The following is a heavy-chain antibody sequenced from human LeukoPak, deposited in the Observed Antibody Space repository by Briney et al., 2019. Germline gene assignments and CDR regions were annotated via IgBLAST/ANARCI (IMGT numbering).Heavy chain of an antibody. CDR2: INPNSGGT. Sequence: ASVKVSCKASGYTFTGYYMHWLRQAPGQGLEWMGWINPNSGGTNYAQKFQGRVTMTRDTSISTAYMELSRLRSDDTAVYYCARVGIAAPYFDYWGQGTLVTVSS. CDR3: ARVGIAAPYFDY. J-gene: IGHJ4*02. V-gene: IGHV1-2*02. CDR1: GYTFTGYY. D-gene: IGHD6-13*01.